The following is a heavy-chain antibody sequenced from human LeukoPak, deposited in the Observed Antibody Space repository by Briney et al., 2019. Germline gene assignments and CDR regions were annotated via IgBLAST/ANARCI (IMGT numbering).Heavy chain of an antibody. V-gene: IGHV1-8*03. CDR1: EYTVTSYD. CDR3: ARVTGEYYYYYYMDV. Sequence: SVKVSYNAAEYTVTSYDINWILQTNGQGLEWMGWRNPNSGNTGYAQKFQGRVTITRNTSISTAYMELSSLRSEATAVYSGARVTGEYYYYYYMDVWGKGTTVTVSS. D-gene: IGHD7-27*01. J-gene: IGHJ6*03. CDR2: RNPNSGNT.